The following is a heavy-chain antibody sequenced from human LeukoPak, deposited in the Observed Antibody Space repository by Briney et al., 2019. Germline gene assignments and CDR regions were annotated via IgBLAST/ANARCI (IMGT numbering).Heavy chain of an antibody. CDR3: ARAGDLIIVSMGAFDI. CDR2: IYHSGST. J-gene: IGHJ3*02. Sequence: PSETLSLTCTVSGYFISSGYYWGWIRQPPGKGLEWIGSIYHSGSTYYNPSLKSRVTISVDTSKNQFSLKLSSVTAADTAVYYCARAGDLIIVSMGAFDIWGQGTMVTVSS. V-gene: IGHV4-38-2*02. CDR1: GYFISSGYY. D-gene: IGHD5/OR15-5a*01.